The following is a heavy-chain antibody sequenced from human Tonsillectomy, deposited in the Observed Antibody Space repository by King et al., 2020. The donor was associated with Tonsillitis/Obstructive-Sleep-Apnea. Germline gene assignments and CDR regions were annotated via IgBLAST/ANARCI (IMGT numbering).Heavy chain of an antibody. J-gene: IGHJ4*02. CDR2: IYYSGST. CDR1: GGSISSSSYY. CDR3: ARRVGVVVPAAIDY. Sequence: QLQESGPGLVKPSETLSLTCTVSGGSISSSSYYWGWIRQPPGKGLEWIGRIYYSGSTYYNPSLKSRVTISVDTSKNQFSLKLSSVTAADTAVYYCARRVGVVVPAAIDYWGQGTLVTVSS. V-gene: IGHV4-39*01. D-gene: IGHD2-2*01.